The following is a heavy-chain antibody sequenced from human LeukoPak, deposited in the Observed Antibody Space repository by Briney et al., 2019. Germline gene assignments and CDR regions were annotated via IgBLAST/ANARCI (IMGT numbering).Heavy chain of an antibody. D-gene: IGHD6-25*01. Sequence: GGSLRLSCAASGFSFSTNWMCWVRQAPGQRLEWLANIKQVGNVEQYMDSVKGRFTISRDNAKNTLYLQMNGLGAEDTAVYYCAAAGRSITCDNWGQGTLVTVSS. CDR3: AAAGRSITCDN. J-gene: IGHJ4*02. V-gene: IGHV3-7*02. CDR2: IKQVGNVE. CDR1: GFSFSTNW.